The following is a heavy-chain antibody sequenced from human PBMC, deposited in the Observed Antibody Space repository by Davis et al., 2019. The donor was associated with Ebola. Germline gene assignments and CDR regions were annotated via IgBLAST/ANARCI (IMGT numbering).Heavy chain of an antibody. D-gene: IGHD2-21*02. J-gene: IGHJ5*01. Sequence: GESLKIPCMVSGYNFANYWIAWVRQMPGKGLEWMGIVYPGDSDTTYSPSFQGQVTISADKSISTAFLQWSSLKASDTAIYYCAKRDCSGGACWLDFWGQGTPVTVSS. V-gene: IGHV5-51*01. CDR2: VYPGDSDT. CDR3: AKRDCSGGACWLDF. CDR1: GYNFANYW.